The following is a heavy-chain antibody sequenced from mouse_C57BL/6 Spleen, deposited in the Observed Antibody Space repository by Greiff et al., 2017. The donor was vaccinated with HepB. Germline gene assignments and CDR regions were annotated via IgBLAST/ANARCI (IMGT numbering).Heavy chain of an antibody. CDR3: ASYYGYNYWYFDV. CDR2: ISDGGSYT. D-gene: IGHD2-2*01. CDR1: GFTFSSYA. J-gene: IGHJ1*03. Sequence: EVQGVESGGGLVKPGGSLKLSCAASGFTFSSYAMSWVRQTPEKRLEWVATISDGGSYTYYPDNVKGRFTISRDNAKNNLYLQMSHLKSEDTAMYYCASYYGYNYWYFDVWGTGTTVTVSS. V-gene: IGHV5-4*01.